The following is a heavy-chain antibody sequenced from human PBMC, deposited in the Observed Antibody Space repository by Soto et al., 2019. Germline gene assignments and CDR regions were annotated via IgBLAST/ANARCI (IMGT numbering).Heavy chain of an antibody. V-gene: IGHV4-30-4*01. Sequence: SETLSLTCAVSGGSISSSNWWSWIRQPPGKGLEWIGYIYYSGSTYYNPSLKSRVTISVDTSKNQFSLKLSSVTAADTAVYYCARVADCSGGSCYFSVDYWGQGTLVTVSS. D-gene: IGHD2-15*01. J-gene: IGHJ4*02. CDR2: IYYSGST. CDR1: GGSISSSNW. CDR3: ARVADCSGGSCYFSVDY.